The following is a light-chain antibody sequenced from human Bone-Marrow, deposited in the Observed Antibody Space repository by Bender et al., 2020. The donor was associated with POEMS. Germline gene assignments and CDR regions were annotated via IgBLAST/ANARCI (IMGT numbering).Light chain of an antibody. J-gene: IGLJ2*01. V-gene: IGLV3-1*01. Sequence: SYGLTQPPSVSVSPGHTANITCSGDQLGDQYASWYQLKPGQSPVLVIYEDNKRPSGIPERFSGSNSGNIATLTISGTQAWDEADYYCQAWDNSSVVFGGGTKLTVL. CDR3: QAWDNSSVV. CDR2: EDN. CDR1: QLGDQY.